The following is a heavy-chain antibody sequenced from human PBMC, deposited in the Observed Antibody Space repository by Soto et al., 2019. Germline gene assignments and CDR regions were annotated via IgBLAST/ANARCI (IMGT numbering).Heavy chain of an antibody. J-gene: IGHJ5*02. CDR3: ARVRFGELFGFAP. CDR1: GFTLSDHY. CDR2: SRDKAQGYST. D-gene: IGHD3-10*01. Sequence: GWSLRLSCAGSGFTLSDHYIDLVRQAPGKGLEWVGRSRDKAQGYSTAYAASVKGRFTTSRDESKNSVYLQMNSLRAEDTAVYYCARVRFGELFGFAPWGEGTLVTVSS. V-gene: IGHV3-72*01.